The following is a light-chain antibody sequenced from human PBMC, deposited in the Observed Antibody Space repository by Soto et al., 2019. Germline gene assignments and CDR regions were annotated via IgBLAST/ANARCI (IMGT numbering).Light chain of an antibody. CDR1: QSLNTD. CDR2: DAS. Sequence: EIVLTQSPAALSLSPGETATLSCRASQSLNTDLAWYQQKPGQAPRLLLYDASDRATVVPAMFRGSGSGTDFTLTIRSLDPEDVAVYYCEHRANWPPYTFGQGTKLEI. V-gene: IGKV3-11*01. CDR3: EHRANWPPYT. J-gene: IGKJ2*01.